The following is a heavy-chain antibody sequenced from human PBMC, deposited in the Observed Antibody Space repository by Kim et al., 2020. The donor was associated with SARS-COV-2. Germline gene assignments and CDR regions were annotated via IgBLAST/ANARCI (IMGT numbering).Heavy chain of an antibody. CDR3: ARLLSSSALYYFDY. D-gene: IGHD6-6*01. Sequence: SETLSLTCTVSGGSISSSSYYWGWIRQPPGKGLEWIGSIYYSGSTYYNASLKSRVTISVDTSKNQFSLKLSSVTAADTAVYYCARLLSSSALYYFDYWGQGTLVTVSS. J-gene: IGHJ4*02. V-gene: IGHV4-39*01. CDR2: IYYSGST. CDR1: GGSISSSSYY.